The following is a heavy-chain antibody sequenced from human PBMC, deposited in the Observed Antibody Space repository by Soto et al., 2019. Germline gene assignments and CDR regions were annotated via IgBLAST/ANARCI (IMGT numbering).Heavy chain of an antibody. Sequence: QVQLVQSGAEVKKPGASVKVSCKASGYTFTTYDITWVRQATGQGLEWVGWMSPNSGHTGYAQKFQGRVTMTRDTSISTAYMELSSLTPEDTAVYYCARDYGGNSGWFDPWGQGTLVTVSS. D-gene: IGHD4-17*01. CDR2: MSPNSGHT. V-gene: IGHV1-8*01. J-gene: IGHJ5*02. CDR3: ARDYGGNSGWFDP. CDR1: GYTFTTYD.